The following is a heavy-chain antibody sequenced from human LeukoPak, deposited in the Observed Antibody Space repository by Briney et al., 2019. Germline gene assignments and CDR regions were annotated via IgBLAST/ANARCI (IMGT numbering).Heavy chain of an antibody. CDR1: GASISSYY. Sequence: SETLSLTCSVSGASISSYYWSWIRQPPGKGPEWIGYIYYSGSTNYNPSLKSRVTISVDTSKDQFSLKLSSVTAADTAVYYCARDPYDDTAFDYWGQGTLVTVSS. V-gene: IGHV4-59*01. CDR3: ARDPYDDTAFDY. J-gene: IGHJ4*02. CDR2: IYYSGST. D-gene: IGHD3-22*01.